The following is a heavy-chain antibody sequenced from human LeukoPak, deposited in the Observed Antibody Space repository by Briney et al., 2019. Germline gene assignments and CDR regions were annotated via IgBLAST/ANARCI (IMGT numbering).Heavy chain of an antibody. J-gene: IGHJ5*02. CDR1: GFTLSIYA. CDR2: ISHDGNRQ. CDR3: AKGGYVPGARHWFDP. D-gene: IGHD2-2*01. V-gene: IGHV3-30-3*01. Sequence: GGSLRLSCATSGFTLSIYAMHWVRQAPGKGLEWVATISHDGNRQYYADSVKGRFTISRDNSKNTLYLQMNSLRAEDTAVYYCAKGGYVPGARHWFDPWGQGTLVTVSS.